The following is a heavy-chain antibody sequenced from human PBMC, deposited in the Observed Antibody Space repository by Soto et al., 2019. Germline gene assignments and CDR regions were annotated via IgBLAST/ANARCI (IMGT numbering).Heavy chain of an antibody. CDR2: ISVNKGIT. D-gene: IGHD3-10*01. V-gene: IGHV1-18*01. Sequence: QVQLVQSGGEVKKPGASVKVSCKASGYSFNTYGISWVREAPGQPLEWMGWISVNKGITNYAQKFQARIIMTTDTATSTAYMELRSLRSDDTAVYYCARVWVRGEVDFWGQGTLVTVSS. CDR3: ARVWVRGEVDF. J-gene: IGHJ4*02. CDR1: GYSFNTYG.